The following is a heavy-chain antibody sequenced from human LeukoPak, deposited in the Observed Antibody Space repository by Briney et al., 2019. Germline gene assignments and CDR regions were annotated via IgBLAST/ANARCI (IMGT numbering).Heavy chain of an antibody. J-gene: IGHJ4*02. V-gene: IGHV4-38-2*01. CDR3: ASPPIRGYCSGGSCYLRGFDY. D-gene: IGHD2-15*01. CDR2: IYHSGST. Sequence: SETLSLTCAVSGYSISSGYYWGWIRQPPGKGLEWIGSIYHSGSTYYNPSLKSRVTISVDASKNQFSLKLSSVIAADTAVYYCASPPIRGYCSGGSCYLRGFDYWGQGTLVTVSS. CDR1: GYSISSGYY.